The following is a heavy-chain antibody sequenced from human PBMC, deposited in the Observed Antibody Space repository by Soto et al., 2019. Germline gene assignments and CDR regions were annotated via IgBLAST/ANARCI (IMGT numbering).Heavy chain of an antibody. CDR2: IIPIFGTA. D-gene: IGHD3-22*01. V-gene: IGHV1-69*01. J-gene: IGHJ3*02. CDR1: GGTFSSYA. Sequence: QVQLVQSGAEVKKPGSSVKVSCKASGGTFSSYAISWVLQAPGQGLEWMGGIIPIFGTANYAQKFQGRVTITADESTSTAYMELSSLRSEDTAVYYCARGNYYDSSGYGYDFDIWGQGTMVTVSS. CDR3: ARGNYYDSSGYGYDFDI.